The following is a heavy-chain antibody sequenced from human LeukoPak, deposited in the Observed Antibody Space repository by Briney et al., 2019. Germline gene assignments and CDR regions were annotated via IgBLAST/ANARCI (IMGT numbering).Heavy chain of an antibody. CDR3: ARDLAAVSWFDP. V-gene: IGHV4-59*01. CDR1: GGAITSYY. D-gene: IGHD6-13*01. Sequence: SETLSLTCTVSGGAITSYYWSWIRQPPGKGLEWIGNIYYSGTTNYNPSLKSRVTISVDTSKTQFSLKLRSVTAADTAVYYCARDLAAVSWFDPWGQGTLVTVSS. CDR2: IYYSGTT. J-gene: IGHJ5*02.